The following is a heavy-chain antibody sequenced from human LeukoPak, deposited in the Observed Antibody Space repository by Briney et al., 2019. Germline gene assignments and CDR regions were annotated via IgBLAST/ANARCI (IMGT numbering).Heavy chain of an antibody. Sequence: KASETLSLTCTVSGASISNYYWSWIRQTPEKGLEWMGHIHTSGASRYHPSLESRLTLSIDTSRNHLSLKLTSVTAADTAVYFCARLGSYHDFWGQGALVTVSS. J-gene: IGHJ4*02. CDR2: IHTSGAS. V-gene: IGHV4-4*09. D-gene: IGHD1-26*01. CDR3: ARLGSYHDF. CDR1: GASISNYY.